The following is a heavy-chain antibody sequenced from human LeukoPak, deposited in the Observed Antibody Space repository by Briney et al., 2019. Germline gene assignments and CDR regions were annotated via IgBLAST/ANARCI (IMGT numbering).Heavy chain of an antibody. J-gene: IGHJ4*02. D-gene: IGHD3-22*01. CDR3: AKGDYDSSGYCFFDY. Sequence: GGSLRLSCAASGFTFDDYAMHWVRHAPGKGLEWVSGISWNSGSIGYADSVKGRFTISRDNAKNSLYLQMNSLRAEDMALYYCAKGDYDSSGYCFFDYWGQGTLVTVSS. CDR1: GFTFDDYA. CDR2: ISWNSGSI. V-gene: IGHV3-9*03.